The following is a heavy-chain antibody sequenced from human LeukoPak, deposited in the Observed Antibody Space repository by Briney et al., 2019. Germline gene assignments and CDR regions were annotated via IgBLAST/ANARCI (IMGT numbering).Heavy chain of an antibody. CDR2: IYYSGST. J-gene: IGHJ6*03. CDR1: GGSISSYY. CDR3: ARVPCSSTSCYHYYYYMDV. Sequence: QPSETLSLTCTVSGGSISSYYWSWIRQPPGKGLEWIGYIYYSGSTNYNPSLKSRVTISVDTSKNQFSLKLSSVTAADTAVYYCARVPCSSTSCYHYYYYMDVWGKGTTVTVSS. V-gene: IGHV4-59*01. D-gene: IGHD2-2*01.